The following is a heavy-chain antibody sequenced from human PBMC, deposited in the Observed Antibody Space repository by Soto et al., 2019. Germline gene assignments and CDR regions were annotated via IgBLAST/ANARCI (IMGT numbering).Heavy chain of an antibody. V-gene: IGHV3-30*18. D-gene: IGHD5-18*01. CDR3: VKDRGYSSGSIFDY. J-gene: IGHJ4*02. Sequence: QVQLVESGGGVVQPGRSLRLSCVASGFTFSSYAMHWVRQAPGKGLEWVAVISYDGSTKYYADSVKGRFTISRDNSKNTLYLQMNSLRPEDTAVYYCVKDRGYSSGSIFDYWGQGTLVTVSS. CDR1: GFTFSSYA. CDR2: ISYDGSTK.